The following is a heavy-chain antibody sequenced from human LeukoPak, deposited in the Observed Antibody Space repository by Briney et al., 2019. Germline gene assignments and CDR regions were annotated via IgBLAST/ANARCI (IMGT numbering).Heavy chain of an antibody. CDR3: ARDHNYAFDY. V-gene: IGHV3-48*02. Sequence: GSLRLSCAASGFTFSDYSMNWVRQAPGKGLEWISYIRDSSSTISYAGSVRGRFTISRDNAKNSLYLQMNSLRDEDTAVYYCARDHNYAFDYWGQGTLVTVSS. CDR2: IRDSSSTI. CDR1: GFTFSDYS. D-gene: IGHD5-18*01. J-gene: IGHJ4*02.